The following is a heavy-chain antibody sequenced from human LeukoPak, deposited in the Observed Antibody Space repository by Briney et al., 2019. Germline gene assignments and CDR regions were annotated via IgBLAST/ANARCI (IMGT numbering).Heavy chain of an antibody. V-gene: IGHV1-18*01. D-gene: IGHD2-2*01. Sequence: ASVKVSCKASGYTFTNYGISWVRQAPGQGLEWMGWISAYNGNTNYAQKLQGRVTMTTDTSTSTAYMERRSLTSDDTAVYYCARVGAYCTSTSCLDYWGQGTLVTVSS. J-gene: IGHJ4*02. CDR3: ARVGAYCTSTSCLDY. CDR1: GYTFTNYG. CDR2: ISAYNGNT.